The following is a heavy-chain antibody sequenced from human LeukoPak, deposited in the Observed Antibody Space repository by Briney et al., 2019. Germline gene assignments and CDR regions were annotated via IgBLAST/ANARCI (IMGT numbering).Heavy chain of an antibody. D-gene: IGHD3-22*01. CDR3: ARSRYYYDSSGYYYVLYFDY. J-gene: IGHJ4*02. V-gene: IGHV3-74*01. Sequence: GGSLRLSCAASGFTFSSYWMHWVRQAPGKGLVWVSRINSDGSSTSYADSVKGRFTISRDYAKNTLYLQMNSLRAEDTAVYYCARSRYYYDSSGYYYVLYFDYWGQGTLVTVSS. CDR2: INSDGSST. CDR1: GFTFSSYW.